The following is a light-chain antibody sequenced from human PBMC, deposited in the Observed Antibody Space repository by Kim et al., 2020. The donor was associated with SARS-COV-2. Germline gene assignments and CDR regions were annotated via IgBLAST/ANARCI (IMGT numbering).Light chain of an antibody. V-gene: IGLV3-1*01. J-gene: IGLJ2*01. CDR1: KLGDKY. Sequence: SVSPGQTASISCSVDKLGDKYACWYQQKPGQYPVLVIYQDTQRPSGIPERCSGSNSGNTATLTISGTQAMDGADYYCQAWDSSTAVFGGGTQLTVL. CDR3: QAWDSSTAV. CDR2: QDT.